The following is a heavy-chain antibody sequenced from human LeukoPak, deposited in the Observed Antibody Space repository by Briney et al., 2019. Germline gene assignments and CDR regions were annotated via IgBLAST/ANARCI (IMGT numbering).Heavy chain of an antibody. J-gene: IGHJ4*02. D-gene: IGHD3-10*01. CDR3: AGIGITSNDY. CDR2: IYYSGST. Sequence: SETLSLTCTVSGGSISSSSYYWGWIRQPPGKGLEWIGSIYYSGSTYYNPSLKSRVTISVDTSKNQFSLKLSSVTAADTAVYYCAGIGITSNDYWGQGTLVTVSS. V-gene: IGHV4-39*01. CDR1: GGSISSSSYY.